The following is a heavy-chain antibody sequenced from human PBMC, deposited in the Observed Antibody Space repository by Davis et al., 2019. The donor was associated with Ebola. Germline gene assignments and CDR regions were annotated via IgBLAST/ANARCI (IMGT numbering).Heavy chain of an antibody. J-gene: IGHJ4*02. CDR1: CFTFSSYA. V-gene: IGHV3-23*01. CDR2: ISGSGGST. D-gene: IGHD3-10*01. CDR3: AKGVTMVRGDLFDY. Sequence: SLITSCAASCFTFSSYAMSWVRQAPGKVLELVSAISGSGGSTYYADSVKGRFTISRDNSKNTLYLQMNSLRAEDTAVYYCAKGVTMVRGDLFDYWGQGTLVTVSS.